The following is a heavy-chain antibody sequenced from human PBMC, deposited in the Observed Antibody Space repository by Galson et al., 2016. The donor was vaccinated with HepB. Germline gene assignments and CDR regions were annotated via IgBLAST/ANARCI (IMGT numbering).Heavy chain of an antibody. CDR3: AREGFSSGRAGTFDI. J-gene: IGHJ3*02. CDR2: ISVGGNNK. CDR1: GFTFSSYS. D-gene: IGHD6-19*01. Sequence: SLRLSCAASGFTFSSYSMNWVRQAPGKGLEWVALISVGGNNKPFADSVKGRFAISRDNYQNTVDLQMNSLRPEDSAVYYCAREGFSSGRAGTFDIWGQGTVVSVSS. V-gene: IGHV3-30*03.